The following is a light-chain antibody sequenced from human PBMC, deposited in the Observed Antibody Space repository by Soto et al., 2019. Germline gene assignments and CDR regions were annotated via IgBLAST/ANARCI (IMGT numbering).Light chain of an antibody. J-gene: IGKJ1*01. CDR2: DAS. Sequence: DIVLTQSPATLSLSPGERATLSCRASQSVSTYLAWYQQKPGQAPRLLIYDASIRATGIPARFSGSGSGTDFTLTISSLQSEDFATYYCQQSYSFPRTFGQGTKVDIK. CDR3: QQSYSFPRT. V-gene: IGKV3-11*01. CDR1: QSVSTY.